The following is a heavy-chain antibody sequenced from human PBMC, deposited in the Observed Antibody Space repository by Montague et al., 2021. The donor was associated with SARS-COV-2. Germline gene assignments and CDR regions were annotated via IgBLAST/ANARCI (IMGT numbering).Heavy chain of an antibody. V-gene: IGHV3-23*01. J-gene: IGHJ6*02. CDR3: AKDSYYYGLGYGMDV. D-gene: IGHD3-10*01. CDR1: GFTFSNSA. Sequence: YLRLSCAASGFTFSNSAMNLFRQAPGKGLEWVSGSSGSDGGTHYSDSVKVRFTISRDNSKNVLYLQMNSLRAEDTALYYCAKDSYYYGLGYGMDVWGQGTTVTVSS. CDR2: SSGSDGGT.